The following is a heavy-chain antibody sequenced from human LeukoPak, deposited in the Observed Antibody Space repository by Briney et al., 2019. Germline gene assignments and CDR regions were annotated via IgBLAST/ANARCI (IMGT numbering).Heavy chain of an antibody. Sequence: GGSLRLSCAASGFTFSSYSMNWVRQAPGKGLEWVSYISSSSSTIYYADSVKGRFTISKDNAKNSPYLQINSLSAEDPAVYHCARASSDSSGYIDHWGQGTMVTVSS. D-gene: IGHD3-22*01. CDR1: GFTFSSYS. J-gene: IGHJ4*02. CDR3: ARASSDSSGYIDH. V-gene: IGHV3-48*01. CDR2: ISSSSSTI.